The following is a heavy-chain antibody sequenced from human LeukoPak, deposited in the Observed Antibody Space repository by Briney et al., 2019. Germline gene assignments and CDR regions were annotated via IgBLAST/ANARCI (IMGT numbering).Heavy chain of an antibody. V-gene: IGHV3-30*02. CDR3: AKDGGMTTEDHDAFDI. CDR1: RFTFSNYG. Sequence: GGSLRLSCAASRFTFSNYGMHWVRQAPGKGLEWVAFIQYDGSKKYYADSVKGRFTIPRDNSKNTFYLQMNSLKREDTAVYYCAKDGGMTTEDHDAFDIWGQGTLVTVSS. CDR2: IQYDGSKK. J-gene: IGHJ3*02. D-gene: IGHD4-17*01.